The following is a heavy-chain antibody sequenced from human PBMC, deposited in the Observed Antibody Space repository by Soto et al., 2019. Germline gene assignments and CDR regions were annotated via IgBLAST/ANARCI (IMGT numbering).Heavy chain of an antibody. CDR3: ARAEGGIFDY. CDR2: IYHSGST. Sequence: SETLSLTCAVSGGSISSGGYSWSWIRQPPGKGLEWIGYIYHSGSTYYNPSLKSRVTISVDRSKNQFSLKLSSVTAADTAVYYCARAEGGIFDYWGQGTLVTSPQ. CDR1: GGSISSGGYS. J-gene: IGHJ4*02. D-gene: IGHD3-16*01. V-gene: IGHV4-30-2*01.